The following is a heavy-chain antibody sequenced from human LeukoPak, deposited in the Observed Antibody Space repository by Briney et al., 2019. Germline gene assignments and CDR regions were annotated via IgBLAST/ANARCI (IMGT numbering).Heavy chain of an antibody. CDR2: IYSGGST. CDR1: GFTFSSNY. Sequence: PGGSLRLSCAASGFTFSSNYMSWVRQAPGKGLEWVSVIYSGGSTYYADSVKGRFTISIHNSKNTLYLQMNSLRAEDTAVYYCATHGRYNWNYWGQGTLVTVSS. D-gene: IGHD1-20*01. CDR3: ATHGRYNWNY. J-gene: IGHJ4*02. V-gene: IGHV3-53*04.